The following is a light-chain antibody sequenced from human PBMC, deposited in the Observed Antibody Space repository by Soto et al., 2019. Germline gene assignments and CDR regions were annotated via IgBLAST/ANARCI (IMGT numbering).Light chain of an antibody. CDR2: DVS. CDR1: SSDVGGYDF. J-gene: IGLJ3*02. V-gene: IGLV2-11*01. Sequence: QSVLTQPRSVSGSPGQSVTISCTGTSSDVGGYDFVSWYQQHPGKAPKLMIYDVSKRPSGVPDRFSGSKSANSASLTISGFQAEDEALYYCCSFAGSYNLGVFGGGPSSPS. CDR3: CSFAGSYNLGV.